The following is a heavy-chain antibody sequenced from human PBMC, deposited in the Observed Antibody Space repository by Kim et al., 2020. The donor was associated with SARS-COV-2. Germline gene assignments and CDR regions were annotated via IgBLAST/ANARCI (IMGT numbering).Heavy chain of an antibody. D-gene: IGHD6-19*01. CDR2: INHSGST. CDR3: SRAPHGIAVAGATGDYFDY. CDR1: GGSFSGYY. J-gene: IGHJ4*02. V-gene: IGHV4-34*01. Sequence: SETLSLTCAVYGGSFSGYYWSWIRQPPGKGLEWIGEINHSGSTNYNPSLKSRVTISVDTSKNQFSLKLSSVTAADTAVYYCSRAPHGIAVAGATGDYFDYWGQGTLVTVSS.